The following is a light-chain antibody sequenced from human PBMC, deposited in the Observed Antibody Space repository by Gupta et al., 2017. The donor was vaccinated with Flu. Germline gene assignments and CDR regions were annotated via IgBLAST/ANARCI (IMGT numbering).Light chain of an antibody. CDR3: QVWDSSSDPKWV. J-gene: IGLJ3*02. CDR2: DDS. V-gene: IGLV3-21*03. Sequence: KTARITCGGNNIGSKSVHWYQQKPGQAPVLVVYDDSDRPSGIPERFSGSNSGNTATLTISRVEAGDEADYYCQVWDSSSDPKWVFGGGTKLTVL. CDR1: NIGSKS.